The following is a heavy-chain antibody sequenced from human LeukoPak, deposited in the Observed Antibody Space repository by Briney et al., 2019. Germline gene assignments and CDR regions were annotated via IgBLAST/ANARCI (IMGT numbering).Heavy chain of an antibody. D-gene: IGHD4-17*01. Sequence: GRSLRLSCAASGFTFSSYAMHWVRQAPGKGLEWVAVISYDGSNKYYADSVKGRFAISRDNSKNTLFLQMSSLRAEDTAVYYCAKGAYGDYGQDYWGQGTLVTVSS. V-gene: IGHV3-30*09. CDR1: GFTFSSYA. CDR2: ISYDGSNK. J-gene: IGHJ4*02. CDR3: AKGAYGDYGQDY.